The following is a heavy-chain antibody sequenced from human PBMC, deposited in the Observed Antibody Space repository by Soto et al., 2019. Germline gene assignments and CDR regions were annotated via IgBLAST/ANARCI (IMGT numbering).Heavy chain of an antibody. CDR2: ISYDGGNK. D-gene: IGHD2-15*01. V-gene: IGHV3-30-3*01. Sequence: QVQLVESGGGVVQPGRSLRLSCAASGFTFRNYAMHWVRQAPGKGLGCVAVISYDGGNKFYRDYVKGRVTISRDNSKNTLYLQINSLRYEDTAVYYCARGDREDIAVVIGVRPGEYGVDVWGQGTTVTVSS. CDR1: GFTFRNYA. CDR3: ARGDREDIAVVIGVRPGEYGVDV. J-gene: IGHJ6*02.